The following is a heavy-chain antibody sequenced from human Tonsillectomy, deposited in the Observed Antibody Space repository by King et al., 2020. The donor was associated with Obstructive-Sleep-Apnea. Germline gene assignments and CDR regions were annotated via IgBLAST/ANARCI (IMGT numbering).Heavy chain of an antibody. CDR1: GFNFSSYV. CDR3: GRRDFDN. V-gene: IGHV3-30*03. J-gene: IGHJ4*02. CDR2: ISYDGNNE. Sequence: VQLVESGGGVVQPGRSLRLSCAASGFNFSSYVMHWVRQAPGKGLEWVAVISYDGNNENYADSVKGRFTISRDNSKNTLYLQMNSLRADDTAVYYCGRRDFDNWGQGTLVTVSS.